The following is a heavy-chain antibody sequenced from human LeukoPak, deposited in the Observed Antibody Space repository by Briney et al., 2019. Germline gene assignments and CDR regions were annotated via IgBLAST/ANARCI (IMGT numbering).Heavy chain of an antibody. CDR3: ARTWFGESHNWFDP. D-gene: IGHD3-10*01. V-gene: IGHV3-53*01. J-gene: IGHJ5*02. Sequence: PGGSLRLSCAASGFTVSSNYMSWVRQAPGKGLEWVSVIYSGGSTYYADSVKGRFTISRDNSKNTLYLQMNSLRAEDMAVYYCARTWFGESHNWFDPWGQGTLVTVSS. CDR1: GFTVSSNY. CDR2: IYSGGST.